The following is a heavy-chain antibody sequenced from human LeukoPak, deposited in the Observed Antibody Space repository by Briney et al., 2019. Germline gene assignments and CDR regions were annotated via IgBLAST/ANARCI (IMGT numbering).Heavy chain of an antibody. V-gene: IGHV1-18*01. D-gene: IGHD1-26*01. CDR2: ISANNGNT. CDR1: GYRFIVKG. CDR3: ARGVGGSYFGWFDP. J-gene: IGHJ5*02. Sequence: ASVKVSCKDSGYRFIVKGISWVRQAPGQGLEWMGWISANNGNTNYAQKFQGRVTMTTDKSNTTAYMELRSLRSDDKAVYYRARGVGGSYFGWFDPWGQGTLVTVSS.